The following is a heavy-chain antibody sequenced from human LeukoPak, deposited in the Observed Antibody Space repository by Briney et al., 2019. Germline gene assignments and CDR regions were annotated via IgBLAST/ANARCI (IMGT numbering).Heavy chain of an antibody. Sequence: GGSLRLSFAASGFTFDGYAMHWVRQVPGKGLEWVSGIGWNSGTIAYADSVKGRFTISRDNAKTSLYLQMNSLRAEDTAVYYCAGGQGWHFDLWGRGTLITVSS. J-gene: IGHJ2*01. D-gene: IGHD2-15*01. CDR1: GFTFDGYA. CDR2: IGWNSGTI. CDR3: AGGQGWHFDL. V-gene: IGHV3-9*01.